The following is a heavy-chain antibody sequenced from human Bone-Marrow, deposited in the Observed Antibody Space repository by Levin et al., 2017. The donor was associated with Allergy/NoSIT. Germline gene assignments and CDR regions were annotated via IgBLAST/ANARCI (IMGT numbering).Heavy chain of an antibody. CDR1: GFHFAGYW. CDR3: GKFLRPILAANYFGP. Sequence: GGSLRLSCKGSGFHFAGYWVGWVRQKPGTGLEWMGLIFPGDSQTRYSPSFQGHVILSADKSITTVYLQWSSLEASDTASYYCGKFLRPILAANYFGPWGQGTPVTVAS. CDR2: IFPGDSQT. V-gene: IGHV5-51*01. J-gene: IGHJ5*02. D-gene: IGHD4/OR15-4a*01.